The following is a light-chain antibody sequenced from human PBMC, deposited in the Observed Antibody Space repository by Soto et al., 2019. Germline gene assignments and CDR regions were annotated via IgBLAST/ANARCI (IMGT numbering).Light chain of an antibody. Sequence: QSVLTQPASVSGSPGQSITISCTGSNSDIGNYNIVSWYQQHPDKAPQLIIYEVTKRPSGVSNRFSASKSGNTASLTISGLQAEDEGAYHCCSYAGSNVFVFGTGTKVTVL. CDR3: CSYAGSNVFV. V-gene: IGLV2-23*02. CDR2: EVT. CDR1: NSDIGNYNI. J-gene: IGLJ1*01.